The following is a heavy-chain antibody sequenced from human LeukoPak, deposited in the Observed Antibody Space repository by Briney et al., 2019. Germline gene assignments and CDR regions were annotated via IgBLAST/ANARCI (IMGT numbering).Heavy chain of an antibody. D-gene: IGHD3-3*01. CDR1: GGSFSGYY. V-gene: IGHV4-34*01. CDR3: ARDGVSIWSGYSYNWFDP. Sequence: SETLSLTCAVYGGSFSGYYWSWIRQPPGKGLEWIGEINHSGSTNYNPSLKSRVTISVDTSKNQFSLKLSPVTAADTAVYYCARDGVSIWSGYSYNWFDPWGQGTLVTVSS. J-gene: IGHJ5*02. CDR2: INHSGST.